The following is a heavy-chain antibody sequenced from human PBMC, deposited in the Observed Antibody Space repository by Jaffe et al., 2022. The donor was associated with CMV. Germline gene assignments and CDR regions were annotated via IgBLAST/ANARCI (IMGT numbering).Heavy chain of an antibody. CDR1: GYSFTSYW. Sequence: EVQLVQSGAEVKKPGESLKISCKGSGYSFTSYWIGWVRQMPGKGLEWMGIIYPGDSDTRYSPSFQGQVTISADKSISTAYLQWSSLKASDTAMYYCARLTMVRGVIRYFDLWGRGTLVTVSS. V-gene: IGHV5-51*01. CDR3: ARLTMVRGVIRYFDL. J-gene: IGHJ2*01. CDR2: IYPGDSDT. D-gene: IGHD3-10*01.